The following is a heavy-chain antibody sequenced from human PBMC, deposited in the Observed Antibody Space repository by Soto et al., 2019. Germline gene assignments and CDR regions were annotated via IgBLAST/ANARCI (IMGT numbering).Heavy chain of an antibody. CDR2: ISYDGNNK. V-gene: IGHV3-30-3*01. CDR3: ARVKVESSSEYHYYSYYSGIDV. CDR1: GFTFSSYA. J-gene: IGHJ6*02. D-gene: IGHD6-13*01. Sequence: GGSLRLSCAASGFTFSSYAMHWVRQAPGKGLEWVAVISYDGNNKYSEDSVKGRVTISRDNSKKTLYLQMNRQRAEDTAVYYCARVKVESSSEYHYYSYYSGIDVWGQGTTVTVSS.